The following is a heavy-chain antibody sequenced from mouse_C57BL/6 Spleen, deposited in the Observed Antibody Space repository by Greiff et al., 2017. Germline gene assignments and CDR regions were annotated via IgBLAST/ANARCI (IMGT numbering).Heavy chain of an antibody. Sequence: QVQLQQSGAELVRPGTSVKVSCKASGYAFTNFLIEWVKQRPGQGLEWIGVINPGSGGTNYNEKFKGKATLTADKSSSTAYMQLSRLTSEDSAVYFCARRGAAQSHVDYGGQGTTLTVSS. D-gene: IGHD3-2*02. CDR1: GYAFTNFL. J-gene: IGHJ2*01. CDR2: INPGSGGT. V-gene: IGHV1-54*01. CDR3: ARRGAAQSHVDY.